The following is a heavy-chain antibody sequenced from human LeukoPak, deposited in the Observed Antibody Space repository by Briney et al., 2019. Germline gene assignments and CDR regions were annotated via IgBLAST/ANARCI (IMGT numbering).Heavy chain of an antibody. V-gene: IGHV1-8*01. CDR3: ARAPTWSSTSYYYYYMDV. J-gene: IGHJ6*03. CDR2: MNPNSGNT. D-gene: IGHD3-3*01. CDR1: GYTFTSYD. Sequence: ASVKVSCKASGYTFTSYDINWVRQATGQGLEWMGWMNPNSGNTGYAQKLQGRVTMTRNTSISTAYMELSSLRSEDTAVYYCARAPTWSSTSYYYYYMDVWGKGTTVTISS.